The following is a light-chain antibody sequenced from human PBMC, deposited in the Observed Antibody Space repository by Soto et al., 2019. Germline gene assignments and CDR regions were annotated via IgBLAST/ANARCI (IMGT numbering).Light chain of an antibody. V-gene: IGKV3-20*01. Sequence: EIVLTQSPGTLSLSPGERATLSCRASQSVASNYLAWYQQKPGQAPRLLFSDTASRATGIPDRFSVSGSGTDFTLTISRLEPEDFAVYYCHHYGSSLPYTFGQGTKLEIK. J-gene: IGKJ2*01. CDR2: DTA. CDR3: HHYGSSLPYT. CDR1: QSVASNY.